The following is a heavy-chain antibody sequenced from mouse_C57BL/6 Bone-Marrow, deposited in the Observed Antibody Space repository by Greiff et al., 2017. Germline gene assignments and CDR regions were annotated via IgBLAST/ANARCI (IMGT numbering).Heavy chain of an antibody. CDR1: GFTFSDYY. CDR3: ARGEGLGNYFDY. Sequence: EVKLMESEGGLVQPGSSMKLSCTASGFTFSDYYMAWVRQVPEKGLEWVANINYDGSSTYYLDSLKSRFIISRDNAENILYLQMSSLKSEDTATYYCARGEGLGNYFDYWGQGTTLTVSS. V-gene: IGHV5-16*01. CDR2: INYDGSST. J-gene: IGHJ2*01. D-gene: IGHD3-3*01.